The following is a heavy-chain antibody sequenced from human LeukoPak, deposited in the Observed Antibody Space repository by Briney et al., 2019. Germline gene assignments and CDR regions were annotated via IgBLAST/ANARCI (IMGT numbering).Heavy chain of an antibody. CDR3: ARGPRPTIYGSGSYQALHSYYAMDA. D-gene: IGHD3-10*01. CDR1: GGSFSGYY. CDR2: INDSGST. Sequence: SETLSLTCAVYGGSFSGYYWSWIRQPPGKGLERIGEINDSGSTNYNPSLKSRVTISVDASKHQFSLKLSSVTAADTAVYYCARGPRPTIYGSGSYQALHSYYAMDAWGKGTTVTVSS. J-gene: IGHJ6*04. V-gene: IGHV4-34*01.